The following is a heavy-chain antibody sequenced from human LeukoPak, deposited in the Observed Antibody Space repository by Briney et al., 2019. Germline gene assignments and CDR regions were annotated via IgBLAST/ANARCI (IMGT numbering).Heavy chain of an antibody. CDR2: IWYDGSNK. CDR1: GFTFSSYG. V-gene: IGHV3-33*06. D-gene: IGHD2-15*01. CDR3: AKDQSGVVWSLSD. J-gene: IGHJ4*02. Sequence: GGSLRLSCAASGFTFSSYGMHWVRQAPGKGLEWVAVIWYDGSNKYYADSMKGRFTISRDNSKNTLYLQMNSLRVEDTAVYYCAKDQSGVVWSLSDWGQGTLVTVSS.